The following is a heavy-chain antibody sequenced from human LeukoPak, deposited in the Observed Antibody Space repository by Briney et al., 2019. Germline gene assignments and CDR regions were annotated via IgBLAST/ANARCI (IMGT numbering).Heavy chain of an antibody. Sequence: GGSLRLSCAASGFTLRSYAMSWVRQAPGKRLEWISLIYSGGDTYYPDSVRGRFTISRDNSKNTLYLQMNSLRAEDTAVYYCARGPPACSTNCYGYLDYWGQGTLVTVSS. D-gene: IGHD2-2*01. V-gene: IGHV3-53*01. CDR3: ARGPPACSTNCYGYLDY. CDR1: GFTLRSYA. CDR2: IYSGGDT. J-gene: IGHJ4*02.